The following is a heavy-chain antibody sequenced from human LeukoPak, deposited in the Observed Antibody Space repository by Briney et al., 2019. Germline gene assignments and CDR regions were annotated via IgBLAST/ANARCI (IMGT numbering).Heavy chain of an antibody. CDR1: GFTFSDYY. J-gene: IGHJ5*02. CDR2: ISSSGSTI. Sequence: GGSLRLSCAASGFTFSDYYMSWIRQTPGKGLEWVSYISSSGSTIYYADSVKGRFTISRDNAKNSLYLQMNSLRAEDTAVYYCARDSAYYDFSSTANNWFDPWGQGTLVTVSS. V-gene: IGHV3-11*01. D-gene: IGHD3-3*01. CDR3: ARDSAYYDFSSTANNWFDP.